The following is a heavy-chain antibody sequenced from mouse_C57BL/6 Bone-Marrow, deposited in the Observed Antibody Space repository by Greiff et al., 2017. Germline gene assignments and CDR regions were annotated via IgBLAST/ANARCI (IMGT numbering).Heavy chain of an antibody. V-gene: IGHV1-69*01. D-gene: IGHD1-1*01. CDR1: GYTFTSYW. CDR3: ARDRYYGSSWFAY. CDR2: IDPSDSYT. Sequence: QVQLQQPGAELVMPGASVKLSCTASGYTFTSYWMHWVKQTPGQGLEWIGEIDPSDSYTNYNQKFKGKSTLTVDKSSSTAYMQLSSLTSEDSAVYYCARDRYYGSSWFAYWGQGTLVTVSA. J-gene: IGHJ3*01.